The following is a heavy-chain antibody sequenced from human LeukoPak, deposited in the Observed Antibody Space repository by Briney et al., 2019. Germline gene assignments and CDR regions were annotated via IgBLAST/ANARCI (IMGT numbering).Heavy chain of an antibody. V-gene: IGHV3-30*02. CDR2: VRYDGSNK. J-gene: IGHJ4*02. CDR3: ARGYYDFWSGYYKTSDY. CDR1: GFTFSSYA. Sequence: GGSLRLSCAASGFTFSSYAMHWVRQAPGKGLEWVAFVRYDGSNKYYADSVKGRFTISRDNSKNTLYLQMNSLRAEDTAVYYCARGYYDFWSGYYKTSDYWGQGTLVTVSS. D-gene: IGHD3-3*01.